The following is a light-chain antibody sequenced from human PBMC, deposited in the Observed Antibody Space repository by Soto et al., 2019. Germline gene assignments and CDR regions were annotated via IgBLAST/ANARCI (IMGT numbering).Light chain of an antibody. CDR1: EDIRTW. CDR3: QHYKSFSLT. J-gene: IGKJ4*01. Sequence: DSQIYQSPSDLRATVGSTVTINRGASEDIRTWLAWYQQKPGKAPKLRIYSASSLETGVPSRFSGSGSGTDFTLTISSLQPDDFAAYFCQHYKSFSLTFGGVTKVDIK. V-gene: IGKV1-5*03. CDR2: SAS.